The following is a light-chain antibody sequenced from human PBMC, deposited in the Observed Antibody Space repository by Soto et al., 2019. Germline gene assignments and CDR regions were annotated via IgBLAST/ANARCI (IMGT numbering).Light chain of an antibody. V-gene: IGKV1-33*01. Sequence: DVQMTQSPSSLSASVGDRVTITCQASHDISDYLNWYQYKPGEAPKLLIYDASKLEAGLPSRFSGRGSGSDFTFSMSSLYPGDFATYYCQQYDNVPLTFGGGTKVDIK. CDR1: HDISDY. CDR2: DAS. CDR3: QQYDNVPLT. J-gene: IGKJ4*01.